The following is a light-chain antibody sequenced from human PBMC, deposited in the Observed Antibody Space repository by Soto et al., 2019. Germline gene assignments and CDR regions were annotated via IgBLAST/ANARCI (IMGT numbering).Light chain of an antibody. V-gene: IGLV1-40*01. J-gene: IGLJ3*02. CDR1: SSNIGAGYD. CDR3: QSYDSSLRV. Sequence: QSVLTQPPSVSGAPGQRVTISCTGCSSNIGAGYDVHWYQQLPGTAPKLLIYGNSNRPSGVPDRFSGSKSGTSAALAITGLQGEDEADYCCQSYDSSLRVFGGGTKLTVL. CDR2: GNS.